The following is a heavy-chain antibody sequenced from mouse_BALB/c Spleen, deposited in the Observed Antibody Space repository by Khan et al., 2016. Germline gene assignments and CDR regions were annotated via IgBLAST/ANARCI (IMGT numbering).Heavy chain of an antibody. V-gene: IGHV3-2*02. D-gene: IGHD1-2*01. CDR2: IRYSGST. CDR3: TRSPTATRYFDV. J-gene: IGHJ1*01. CDR1: GYSTTSDYA. Sequence: QLEESGPGLVKPSQSLSLTCTVTGYSTTSDYAWNWIRQFPGNKLEWMGYIRYSGSTTYNPSLKSRISITRDTSKNQFFLQLYSVTTEDTATYYCTRSPTATRYFDVWGAGTTVTVSS.